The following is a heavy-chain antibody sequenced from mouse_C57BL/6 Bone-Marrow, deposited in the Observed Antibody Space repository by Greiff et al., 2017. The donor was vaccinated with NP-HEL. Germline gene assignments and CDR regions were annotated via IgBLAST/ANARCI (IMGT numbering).Heavy chain of an antibody. J-gene: IGHJ4*01. V-gene: IGHV3-1*01. CDR3: ARGGLTPNAMDY. CDR2: IRYSGST. Sequence: VQLQQSGPGMVKPSQSLSLTCTVTGSSITSGYDWHWIRHFPGNKLEWMGYIRYSGSTNYNPSLKSRISITHDTSKNHFFLKLNSVTTEDTATYYCARGGLTPNAMDYWGQGTSVTVSS. D-gene: IGHD4-1*01. CDR1: GSSITSGYD.